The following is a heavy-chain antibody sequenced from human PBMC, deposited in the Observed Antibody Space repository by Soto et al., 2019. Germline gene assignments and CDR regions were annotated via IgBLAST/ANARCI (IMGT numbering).Heavy chain of an antibody. CDR3: ARHVPIVVVVAATAFDY. V-gene: IGHV4-39*01. CDR1: GGSISSSSYY. D-gene: IGHD2-15*01. CDR2: IYYSGST. J-gene: IGHJ4*02. Sequence: QLPLQESGPGLVKPSETLSLTCTVSGGSISSSSYYWGWIRQPPGKGLEWIGSIYYSGSTYYNPSLKSRVTISVDRSKNQFSLKLSSVTAADTAVYYCARHVPIVVVVAATAFDYWGQGTLVTVSS.